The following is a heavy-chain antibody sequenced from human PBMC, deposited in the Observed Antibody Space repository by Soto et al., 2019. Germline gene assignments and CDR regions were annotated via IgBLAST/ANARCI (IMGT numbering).Heavy chain of an antibody. CDR1: GFTFSNYA. D-gene: IGHD6-25*01. J-gene: IGHJ4*02. CDR2: ISGSGGTT. CDR3: AKFFVYTGSNSGLPWSFHY. Sequence: EVQLLESGGGLVQPGRSLRLSCAASGFTFSNYAMSWVRQAPGQGLDWVSAISGSGGTTYYADSVKGRFTISRDNSKNTLFLQMNSLRAEDAAVDYCAKFFVYTGSNSGLPWSFHYWGQGTLVTVSS. V-gene: IGHV3-23*01.